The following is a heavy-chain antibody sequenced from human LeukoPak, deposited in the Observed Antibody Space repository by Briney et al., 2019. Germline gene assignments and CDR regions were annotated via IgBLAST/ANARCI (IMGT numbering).Heavy chain of an antibody. CDR1: GYTFTSLY. CDR3: ARNAVVVVPSYYYYYMDV. Sequence: ASVKVSCKASGYTFTSLYMHWVRQAPGQGLEWMGIINPSGGRASYAQKFQGRVTMTRDTSTSTVYMELSSLRSEDTAVYYCARNAVVVVPSYYYYYMDVWGKGTTVTIS. CDR2: INPSGGRA. V-gene: IGHV1-46*01. J-gene: IGHJ6*03. D-gene: IGHD2-15*01.